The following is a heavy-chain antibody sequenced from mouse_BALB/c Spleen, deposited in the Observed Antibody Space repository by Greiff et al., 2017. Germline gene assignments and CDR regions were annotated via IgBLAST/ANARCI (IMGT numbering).Heavy chain of an antibody. CDR1: GFDFSRYW. Sequence: EVKLVESGGGLVQPGGSLKLSCAASGFDFSRYWMSWVRQAPGKGLEWIGEINPDSSTINYTPSLKDKFIISRDNAKNTLYLQMSKVRSEDTALYYCARLNDYDWDGIYAMDYWGQGTSVTVSS. J-gene: IGHJ4*01. CDR3: ARLNDYDWDGIYAMDY. V-gene: IGHV4-1*02. D-gene: IGHD2-4*01. CDR2: INPDSSTI.